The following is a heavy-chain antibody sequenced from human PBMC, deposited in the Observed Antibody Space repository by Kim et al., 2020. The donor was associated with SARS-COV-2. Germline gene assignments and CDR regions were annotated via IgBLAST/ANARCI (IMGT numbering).Heavy chain of an antibody. CDR1: GFTFSGYW. CDR2: INSYGSSI. J-gene: IGHJ4*02. D-gene: IGHD1-1*01. Sequence: GGSLRLSCAGSGFTFSGYWMRWVRQAPGKGLEWVSRINSYGSSISYADSVKGRFTISRDNAKNTLYLQMNSLRAEDTAVYYCARGDEYNTFDYWGQGTLVTVSS. V-gene: IGHV3-74*01. CDR3: ARGDEYNTFDY.